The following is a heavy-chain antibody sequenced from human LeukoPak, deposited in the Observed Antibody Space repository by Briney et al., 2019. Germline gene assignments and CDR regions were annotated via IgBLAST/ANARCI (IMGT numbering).Heavy chain of an antibody. J-gene: IGHJ1*01. CDR3: ARGREYYYDSSGYEYFQH. CDR1: GGSISSGDYY. V-gene: IGHV4-30-4*01. CDR2: IYYSGST. D-gene: IGHD3-22*01. Sequence: SETLSLTCTVSGGSISSGDYYWSWIRQPPGKGLEWIGYIYYSGSTYYNPSLKSRVTISVDTSKNQFSLKLSSVTAADTAVYYCARGREYYYDSSGYEYFQHWGQGTLVTVSS.